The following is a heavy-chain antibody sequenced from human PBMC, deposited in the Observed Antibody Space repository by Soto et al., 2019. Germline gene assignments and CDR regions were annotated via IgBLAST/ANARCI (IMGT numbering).Heavy chain of an antibody. V-gene: IGHV1-18*01. CDR3: ARDYDILTGHYYYGMDV. D-gene: IGHD3-9*01. Sequence: ASVKVSCKASGYTFTSYGIRWVRQAPGQGLEWMGWISAYNGNTNYAQKLQGRVTMTTDTSTSTAYMELRSLRSDDTAVYYCARDYDILTGHYYYGMDVWGQGTTVTV. CDR2: ISAYNGNT. J-gene: IGHJ6*02. CDR1: GYTFTSYG.